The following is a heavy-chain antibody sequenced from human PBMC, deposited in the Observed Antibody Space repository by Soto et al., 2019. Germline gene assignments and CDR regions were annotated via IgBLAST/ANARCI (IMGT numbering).Heavy chain of an antibody. D-gene: IGHD3-10*01. CDR2: IYYSGST. CDR1: GGSVSSGSYY. Sequence: SETLSLTCTVSGGSVSSGSYYWSWIRQPPGKGLEWIGYIYYSGSTNYNPSLKSRVTISVDTSKNQFSLKLSSVTAADTAVYYCARVREYYGSGSYYLFDYWGQGTLVTVSS. CDR3: ARVREYYGSGSYYLFDY. V-gene: IGHV4-61*01. J-gene: IGHJ4*02.